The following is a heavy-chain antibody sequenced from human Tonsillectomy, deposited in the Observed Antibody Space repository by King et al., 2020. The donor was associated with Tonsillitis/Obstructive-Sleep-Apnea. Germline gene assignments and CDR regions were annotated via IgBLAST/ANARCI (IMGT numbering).Heavy chain of an antibody. CDR2: IYHTGST. Sequence: QLQESGPGLVKPSGNLSLTCAVSGGSISSSNWWSWVRQPPGKGLEWIGEIYHTGSTNHNPSLKSRVAISVDESKNQFSLKLSSVTAADTAVYYCARCGLTVTRYYHYLYMDVWGKGTTVTVSS. D-gene: IGHD4-17*01. CDR1: GGSISSSNW. J-gene: IGHJ6*03. V-gene: IGHV4-4*02. CDR3: ARCGLTVTRYYHYLYMDV.